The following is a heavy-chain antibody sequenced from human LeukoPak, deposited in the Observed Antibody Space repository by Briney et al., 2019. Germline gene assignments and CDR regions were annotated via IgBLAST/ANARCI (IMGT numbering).Heavy chain of an antibody. V-gene: IGHV3-33*06. CDR2: IWYDGSNK. J-gene: IGHJ6*03. CDR3: AKGGYYMDV. CDR1: GFTFSSYS. Sequence: PGGSLRLSCAASGFTFSSYSMNWVRRAPGKGLEWVAVIWYDGSNKYYADSVKGRFTISRDNSKNTLYLQMNSLRAEDTAVYYCAKGGYYMDVWGKGTTVTVSS.